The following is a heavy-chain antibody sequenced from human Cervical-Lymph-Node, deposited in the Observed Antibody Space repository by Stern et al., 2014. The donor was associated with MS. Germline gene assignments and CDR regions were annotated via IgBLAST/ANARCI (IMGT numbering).Heavy chain of an antibody. V-gene: IGHV3-30*18. Sequence: QLVESGGGVVQSGRSLRLSCEASGFTFSSYGMHWVRPASGKGLEGVGLISYDGTNKFDGDLVKGRFSISRDNSKNTVFLQVNSLRPEDTAVYYCAKDTGDFGGNLVHWGQGTLVTVSS. CDR2: ISYDGTNK. D-gene: IGHD4-23*01. J-gene: IGHJ4*02. CDR1: GFTFSSYG. CDR3: AKDTGDFGGNLVH.